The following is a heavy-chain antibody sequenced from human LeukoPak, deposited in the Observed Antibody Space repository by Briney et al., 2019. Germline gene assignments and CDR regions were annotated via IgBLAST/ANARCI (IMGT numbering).Heavy chain of an antibody. CDR1: GGSISSGSYY. CDR2: IYYSGST. Sequence: PSETLSLTCTVSGGSISSGSYYWSWIRQPPGKGLEWIGYIYYSGSTYYNPSLKSRVTISVDTSKNQFSLKLSSVTAADTAVYYCARDLGGFDWMDRGSYGVGYNWFDPWGQGTLVTVSS. J-gene: IGHJ5*02. D-gene: IGHD1-26*01. V-gene: IGHV4-61*01. CDR3: ARDLGGFDWMDRGSYGVGYNWFDP.